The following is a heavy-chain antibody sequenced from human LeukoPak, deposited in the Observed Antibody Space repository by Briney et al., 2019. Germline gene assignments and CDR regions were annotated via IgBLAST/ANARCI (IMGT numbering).Heavy chain of an antibody. CDR2: VNSDGSSK. CDR1: GFTFSTYW. J-gene: IGHJ4*02. V-gene: IGHV3-74*01. CDR3: ARECVPDILTVYQPNYFDY. D-gene: IGHD3-9*01. Sequence: GGSLRLSCAASGFTFSTYWMHWVRQAPGKGPVWVSRVNSDGSSKTHADSVKGRFTISRDNDKNTLYLQMTSLRAEDTAVYYCARECVPDILTVYQPNYFDYWGRGTLVTVSS.